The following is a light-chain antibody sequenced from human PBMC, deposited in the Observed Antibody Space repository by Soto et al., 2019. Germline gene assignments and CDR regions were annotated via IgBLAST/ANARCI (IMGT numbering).Light chain of an antibody. V-gene: IGKV1-5*01. CDR3: QQYNSYSSWT. Sequence: DIQMTQSPSTLSASVGDRVTITCRASQSISWYLAWYQQKPGKAPKVLIYDASRLKSGVPSRFSGSGSGTEFTLTISSLQPDDFATYYCQQYNSYSSWTVGQGTKVEIK. J-gene: IGKJ1*01. CDR1: QSISWY. CDR2: DAS.